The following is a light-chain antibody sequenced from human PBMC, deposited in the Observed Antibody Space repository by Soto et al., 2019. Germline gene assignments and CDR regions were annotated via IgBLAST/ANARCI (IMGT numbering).Light chain of an antibody. J-gene: IGKJ1*01. CDR3: QQYNHWPRT. Sequence: EIVMTQSPATLSVSPGERTTLSCRARQSVSSNLAWYQQKPGRAPTLLIYRASTRATGIPARFSGSGSGTDFTLTISSLQSEDLAVYYCQQYNHWPRTFGQGTRVEIK. CDR2: RAS. CDR1: QSVSSN. V-gene: IGKV3-15*01.